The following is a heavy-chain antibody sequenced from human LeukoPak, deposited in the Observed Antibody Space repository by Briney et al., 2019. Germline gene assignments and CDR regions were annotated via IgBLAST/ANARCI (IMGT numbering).Heavy chain of an antibody. CDR2: ISGGGGST. CDR1: GFTFSSYG. V-gene: IGHV3-23*01. CDR3: AKVDGGLAEAGTPDH. J-gene: IGHJ4*02. Sequence: GGSLRLSCAASGFTFSSYGMSWVRQAPGKGLEWVSAISGGGGSTYYADSVRGRFTFSRDNSKNTLYLQMNSLRAEDTALYYCAKVDGGLAEAGTPDHWGQGALVTVSS. D-gene: IGHD6-19*01.